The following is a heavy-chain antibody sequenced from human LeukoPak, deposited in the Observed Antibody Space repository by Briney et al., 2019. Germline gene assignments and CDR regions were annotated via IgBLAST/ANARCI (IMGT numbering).Heavy chain of an antibody. CDR2: IYYSGST. J-gene: IGHJ1*01. D-gene: IGHD4-17*01. V-gene: IGHV4-31*11. CDR1: GGSISSSKW. Sequence: SETLSLTCAVSGGSISSSKWWSWVRQHPGKGLEWIGYIYYSGSTYYNPSLKSRVTISVDTSKNQFSLKLSSVTAADTAVYYCARAGDYSSEYFQHWGQGALVTVSS. CDR3: ARAGDYSSEYFQH.